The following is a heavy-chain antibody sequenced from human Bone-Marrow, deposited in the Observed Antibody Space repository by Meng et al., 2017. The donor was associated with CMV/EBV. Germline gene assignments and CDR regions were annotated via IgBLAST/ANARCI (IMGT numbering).Heavy chain of an antibody. CDR3: ARDPYFPSIAARPTPNWFDP. J-gene: IGHJ5*02. V-gene: IGHV1-2*02. CDR2: INPNSGGT. Sequence: ASVKVSCKASGYTFTGHYMHWVRQAPGQGLEWMGWINPNSGGTNYAQKFQGRVTMTRDTSISTAYMELSRLRSDDTAVYYCARDPYFPSIAARPTPNWFDPWGHGTLVTVSS. D-gene: IGHD6-6*01. CDR1: GYTFTGHY.